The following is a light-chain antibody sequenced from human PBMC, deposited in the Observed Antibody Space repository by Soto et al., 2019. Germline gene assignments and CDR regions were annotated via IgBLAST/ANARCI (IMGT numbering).Light chain of an antibody. V-gene: IGLV2-11*01. CDR1: SSDVGGYDY. CDR3: CSYAGSHTWV. Sequence: QSALTQPRSVSGSPGQSVTISCTGTSSDVGGYDYVSWYQQHPGKASKLMIYDVTKRPSGVPDRFSGSKSGNTASLTISGLQTEDEADYYCCSYAGSHTWVFGGGTQLTVL. CDR2: DVT. J-gene: IGLJ7*01.